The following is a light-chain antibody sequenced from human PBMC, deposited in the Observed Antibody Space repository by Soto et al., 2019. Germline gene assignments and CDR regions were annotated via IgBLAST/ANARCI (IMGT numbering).Light chain of an antibody. V-gene: IGKV3-15*01. CDR1: QSVFSS. CDR3: QQLGT. CDR2: GAA. Sequence: EIVMTQSPATLSVSPGERATLSCRASQSVFSSLAWYQQKPGQAPRLLIYGAATRATGIPARFSGSGSGTDFTLTISRLEPEDFAVYYCQQLGTFGPGTKVDIK. J-gene: IGKJ3*01.